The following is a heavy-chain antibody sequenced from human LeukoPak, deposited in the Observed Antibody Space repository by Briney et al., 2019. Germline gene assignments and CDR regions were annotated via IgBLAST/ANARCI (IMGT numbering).Heavy chain of an antibody. CDR1: GFTFSSYG. V-gene: IGHV3-30*02. J-gene: IGHJ6*03. CDR3: AKDTRDSGYYYYMDV. Sequence: GGSLRLSCAASGFTFSSYGMHWVRQAPGKGLEWVAFIRYDGSNKYYADSVKGRFTISRDNSKNTLYLQMNSLRAEDTAVYYCAKDTRDSGYYYYMDVWGKGTTVTISS. CDR2: IRYDGSNK.